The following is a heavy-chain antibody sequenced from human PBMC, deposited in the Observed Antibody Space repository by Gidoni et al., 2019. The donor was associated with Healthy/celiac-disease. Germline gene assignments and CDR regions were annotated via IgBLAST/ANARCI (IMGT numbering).Heavy chain of an antibody. J-gene: IGHJ3*02. D-gene: IGHD4-17*01. CDR1: GYSFTSYW. V-gene: IGHV5-51*01. CDR2: IYPGDSYT. Sequence: EVQLVQSGAEVKKPGESLTICCKGSGYSFTSYWSGWVRQMPGKGLVWMGIIYPGDSYTRYSPSFQGQVTISADKSISTAYLQWSSLKASDTAMYYCARHMTTVTLDAFDIWGQGTMVTVSS. CDR3: ARHMTTVTLDAFDI.